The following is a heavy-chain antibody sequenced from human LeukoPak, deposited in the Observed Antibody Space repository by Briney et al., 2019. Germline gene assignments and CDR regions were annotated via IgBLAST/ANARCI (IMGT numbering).Heavy chain of an antibody. D-gene: IGHD3-9*01. V-gene: IGHV4-39*01. CDR1: GGSISSSSYY. J-gene: IGHJ4*02. CDR2: IYYSGST. CDR3: ARHSTTLSLTHFDY. Sequence: SETLSLTCTVSGGSISSSSYYWGWIRQPPGKGLEWIGSIYYSGSTYYNPSLKSRVTISVDTSKNQFSLELSSVTAADTAVYYCARHSTTLSLTHFDYWGQGTLVTVSS.